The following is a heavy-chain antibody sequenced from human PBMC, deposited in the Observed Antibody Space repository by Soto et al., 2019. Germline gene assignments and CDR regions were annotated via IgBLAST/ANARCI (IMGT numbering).Heavy chain of an antibody. J-gene: IGHJ4*02. Sequence: SETLSLTCSVSGGSISSYYWSWIRQPPGKGLEWIGYIYYSGSTNYNPSLKSRVTISVDTSKNQFSLKLSSVTAADTAVYYCARYYYDSSGYYYRGPFDYWGQGTLVTVSS. D-gene: IGHD3-22*01. CDR3: ARYYYDSSGYYYRGPFDY. CDR2: IYYSGST. CDR1: GGSISSYY. V-gene: IGHV4-59*01.